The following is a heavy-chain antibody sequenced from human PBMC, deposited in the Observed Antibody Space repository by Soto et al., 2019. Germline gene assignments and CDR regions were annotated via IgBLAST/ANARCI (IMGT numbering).Heavy chain of an antibody. Sequence: PGGSLRLSCAASGFIFRDRFMSWIRQAPGKGLEWISYISKDSGRATRYADSVKGRFTISRDNAKNSLFLQMNTLKTEDTSVYNCTRWKGSYSDYRGQGALVTVPS. CDR3: TRWKGSYSDY. CDR2: ISKDSGRAT. D-gene: IGHD3-10*01. CDR1: GFIFRDRF. J-gene: IGHJ4*02. V-gene: IGHV3-11*01.